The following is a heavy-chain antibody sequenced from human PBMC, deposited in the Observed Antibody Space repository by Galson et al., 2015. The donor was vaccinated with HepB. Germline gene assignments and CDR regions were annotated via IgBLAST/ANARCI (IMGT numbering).Heavy chain of an antibody. J-gene: IGHJ6*02. D-gene: IGHD4-11*01. V-gene: IGHV3-15*01. CDR2: IKGKKDGGTI. CDR3: TAPRDTDYSNYPSFYYYNMDV. CDR1: GFTFSNAW. Sequence: SLRLSCAASGFTFSNAWMSWVRQAPGKGLEWVGRIKGKKDGGTIEYAAPLKGRFTISKDDSKNTLYLQMNSLKIEDTAVYYCTAPRDTDYSNYPSFYYYNMDVWGQGTTVTVSS.